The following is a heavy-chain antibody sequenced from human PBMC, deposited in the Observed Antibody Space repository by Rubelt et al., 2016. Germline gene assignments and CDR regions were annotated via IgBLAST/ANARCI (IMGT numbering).Heavy chain of an antibody. J-gene: IGHJ3*02. CDR3: ARLQLGGAFDI. D-gene: IGHD2-2*01. CDR1: GGSMNNNDYY. CDR2: ISYSGST. Sequence: QLQLQESGPGLVKPSETLSLTCTVSGGSMNNNDYYWAWLRQPPGKDLEWIGSISYSGSTYYNPSLKSRVTISVDTPKNQFSLKRRAVSAADTAVYYCARLQLGGAFDIWGQGTMVTVSS. V-gene: IGHV4-39*01.